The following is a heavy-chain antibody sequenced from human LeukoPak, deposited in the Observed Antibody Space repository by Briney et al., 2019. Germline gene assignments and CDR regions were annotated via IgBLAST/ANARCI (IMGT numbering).Heavy chain of an antibody. J-gene: IGHJ4*02. D-gene: IGHD2-15*01. CDR1: GGSISSYY. CDR2: IYYSGST. Sequence: PSETLSLTGTVAGGSISSYYWSWIRQPPGKGLEWIGYIYYSGSTSYNPSLKSRVTISVDTSKNQFPLKLRSVTAADTAVYYCARVTGYVIEDNFDYWGQGTLVTVSS. CDR3: ARVTGYVIEDNFDY. V-gene: IGHV4-59*01.